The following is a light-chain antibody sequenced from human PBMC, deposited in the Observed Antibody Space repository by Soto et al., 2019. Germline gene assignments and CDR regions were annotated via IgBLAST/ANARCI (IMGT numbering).Light chain of an antibody. Sequence: DIQMTQSPSTLSASVGDRVTITCRASQSISSWFAWYQQKPGKAPKLLIYDASNLESGVPSRFSGSGSGTEFTLTISSLQPDDFATYYCQQYNSYPITFGQGTRLEIK. CDR3: QQYNSYPIT. CDR2: DAS. V-gene: IGKV1-5*01. CDR1: QSISSW. J-gene: IGKJ5*01.